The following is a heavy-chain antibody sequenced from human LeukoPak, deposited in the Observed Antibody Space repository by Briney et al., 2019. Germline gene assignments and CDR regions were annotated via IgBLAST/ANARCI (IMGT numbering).Heavy chain of an antibody. CDR1: GFTFSSYG. Sequence: PGRSLRLSCAASGFTFSSYGMHWVRQAPGKGLEWVAFIGYDGSNKYYADSVKGRFTISRDSSKNTLYLQMNSLRAEDDTAVYYCATRNFDDSGIYALGYWGQGTLVTVSS. CDR3: ATRNFDDSGIYALGY. V-gene: IGHV3-33*01. D-gene: IGHD3-10*01. J-gene: IGHJ4*02. CDR2: IGYDGSNK.